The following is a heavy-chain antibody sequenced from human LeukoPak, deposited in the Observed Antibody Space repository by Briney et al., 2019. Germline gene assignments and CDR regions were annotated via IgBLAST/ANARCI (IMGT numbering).Heavy chain of an antibody. CDR2: IYYSGST. Sequence: KTSETLSLTCTVSGGSISSSSYYWGWIRQPPGKGLEWIGSIYYSGSTYYNPSLKSRVIISVDTSKNQFSLKLSSVTAADTAVYYCARHHRFLEWFQRGPFDYWGQGTLVTVSS. CDR1: GGSISSSSYY. V-gene: IGHV4-39*01. D-gene: IGHD3-3*01. CDR3: ARHHRFLEWFQRGPFDY. J-gene: IGHJ4*02.